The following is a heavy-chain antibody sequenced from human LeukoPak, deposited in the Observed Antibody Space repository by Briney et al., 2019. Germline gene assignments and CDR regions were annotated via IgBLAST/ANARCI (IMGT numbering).Heavy chain of an antibody. D-gene: IGHD6-19*01. V-gene: IGHV4-30-2*01. CDR1: GGSISSGGYY. J-gene: IGHJ3*02. Sequence: SETLSLTCTVSGGSISSGGYYWSWIRQPPGKGLEWIGYIYHSGSTNYNPSLKSRVTISVDTSKNQFSLKLSSVTAADTAVYYCARGRPIAVAGTAFDIWGQGTMVTVSS. CDR3: ARGRPIAVAGTAFDI. CDR2: IYHSGST.